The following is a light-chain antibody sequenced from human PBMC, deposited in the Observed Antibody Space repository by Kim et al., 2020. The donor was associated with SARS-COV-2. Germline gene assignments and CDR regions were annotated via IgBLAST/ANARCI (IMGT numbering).Light chain of an antibody. CDR2: QDS. CDR1: KLGDKY. CDR3: QAWDSSTGVV. Sequence: SPGQTACITCCGDKLGDKYACWYQQKPGQSPVLVIYQDSKRPSGIPERFSGSNSGNTATLTISGAQAMDEADYYCQAWDSSTGVVFGGGTQLTVL. V-gene: IGLV3-1*01. J-gene: IGLJ2*01.